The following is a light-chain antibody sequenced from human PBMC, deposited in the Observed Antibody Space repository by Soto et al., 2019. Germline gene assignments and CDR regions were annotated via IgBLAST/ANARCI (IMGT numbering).Light chain of an antibody. CDR2: AAS. CDR3: QQSYNSPQT. V-gene: IGKV1-39*01. CDR1: QTIMTY. Sequence: DIQMTQSPSSLSASVGDEVTITCQASQTIMTYLNWYQLKPGKPPRLLIYAASSLQSGVPSRFSGSGSGTDFTLTISSLQPEDFATYSCQQSYNSPQTFGQGTKVDI. J-gene: IGKJ1*01.